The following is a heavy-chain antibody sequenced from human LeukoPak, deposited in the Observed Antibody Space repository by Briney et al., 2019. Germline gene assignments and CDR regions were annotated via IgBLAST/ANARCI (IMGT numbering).Heavy chain of an antibody. CDR1: GFSFSSYA. J-gene: IGHJ4*02. D-gene: IGHD7-27*01. Sequence: GGSLRLSCAASGFSFSSYAMHWVRQAPGKGLEWVAVISYDGSNKYYADSVKGRFTISRDNSKNTLYLQMNSLRAEDTAVYYCARDSLTGALFDYWGQGTLVTVSS. CDR3: ARDSLTGALFDY. V-gene: IGHV3-30-3*01. CDR2: ISYDGSNK.